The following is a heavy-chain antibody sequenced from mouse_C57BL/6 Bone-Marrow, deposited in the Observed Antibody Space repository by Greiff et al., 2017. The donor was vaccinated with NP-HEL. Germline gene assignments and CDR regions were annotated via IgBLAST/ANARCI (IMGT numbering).Heavy chain of an antibody. CDR3: ARRIRSFATVVATDY. CDR2: IYWDEDK. V-gene: IGHV8-9*01. Sequence: QVTLKESGPGILQPSQTLSLTCSFSVFSLSTFGMGVSWIRQPSGKGLEWLAHIYWDEDKHYKPSLKSRLTISKDTSNNQVFLKNTPVDTADTATYCAARRIRSFATVVATDYRGQGTTLSVSS. CDR1: VFSLSTFGMG. J-gene: IGHJ2*01. D-gene: IGHD1-1*01.